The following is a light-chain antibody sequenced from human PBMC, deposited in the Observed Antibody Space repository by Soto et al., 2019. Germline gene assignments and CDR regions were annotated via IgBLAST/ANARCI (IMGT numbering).Light chain of an antibody. J-gene: IGKJ4*01. CDR3: QQRNSYPPRT. Sequence: DIQLTQSPSFLSASVGDRVTITCRASQGFSSNLAWYQQKPGKAPKLLIYAASSLQSGVPSRFSGSGSGTEFTLTISSLQPKDFATYYCQQRNSYPPRTFGGGTKVEIK. V-gene: IGKV1-9*01. CDR2: AAS. CDR1: QGFSSN.